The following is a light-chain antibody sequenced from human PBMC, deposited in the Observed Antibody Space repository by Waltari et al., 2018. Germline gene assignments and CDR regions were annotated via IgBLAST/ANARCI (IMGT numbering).Light chain of an antibody. V-gene: IGLV1-44*01. Sequence: QSVLTQPPSASGTPGQSVTISCSGSSSNIGSNSVNWYQQLPGSAPKLPIYNDKHRPSGVPDRFAGSKSGTAASLTISGSESGDESDYYCGGWEDGLNGGVFGGGTKLTVL. CDR1: SSNIGSNS. CDR3: GGWEDGLNGGV. J-gene: IGLJ3*02. CDR2: NDK.